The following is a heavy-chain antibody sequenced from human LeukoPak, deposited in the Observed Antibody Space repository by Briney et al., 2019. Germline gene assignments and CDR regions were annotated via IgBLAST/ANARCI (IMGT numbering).Heavy chain of an antibody. D-gene: IGHD5-18*01. V-gene: IGHV3-74*01. CDR3: AKDVREYSYGLFDY. CDR2: INSDGSST. CDR1: GFTFSSYW. Sequence: PGGSLKLSCAASGFTFSSYWMHWVRQAPGKGLVWVSRINSDGSSTSYADSVKGRFTISRDNAKNSLYLQMNSLRAEDTAVYYCAKDVREYSYGLFDYWGQGTLVTVSS. J-gene: IGHJ4*02.